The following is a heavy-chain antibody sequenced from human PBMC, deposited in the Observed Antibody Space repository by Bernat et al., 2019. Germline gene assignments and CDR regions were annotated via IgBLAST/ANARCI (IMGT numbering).Heavy chain of an antibody. J-gene: IGHJ6*03. D-gene: IGHD3-10*01. CDR2: IWFDGSNK. Sequence: QVQLVESGGGVVQPGRSLRLSCAASGFTFSGYGMHWVRQAPGKGLEWVAIIWFDGSNKYYADSVKGRFTISRDNSKNTLSLQMNSLRAEDTAVYYCARDRGAGITLAQGPHGGYMDVWGQGTTVTVSS. CDR3: ARDRGAGITLAQGPHGGYMDV. V-gene: IGHV3-33*01. CDR1: GFTFSGYG.